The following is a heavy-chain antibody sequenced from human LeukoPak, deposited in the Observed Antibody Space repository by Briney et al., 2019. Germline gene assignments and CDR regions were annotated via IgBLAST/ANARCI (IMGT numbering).Heavy chain of an antibody. D-gene: IGHD5-12*01. CDR2: IYKTGNT. CDR1: GGSISSYY. CDR3: ASRTYVDRPEY. J-gene: IGHJ4*02. Sequence: SETLSLTCAVSGGSISSYYWSWIRQPPGKGLEWIGYIYKTGNTNYNPSLKSRVTISVDTSKNQFSLKLSSVTAADTAMYYCASRTYVDRPEYWCQGTLVTVSS. V-gene: IGHV4-59*01.